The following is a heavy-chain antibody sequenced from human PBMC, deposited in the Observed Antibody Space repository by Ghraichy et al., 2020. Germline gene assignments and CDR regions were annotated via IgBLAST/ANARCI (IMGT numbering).Heavy chain of an antibody. V-gene: IGHV4-34*01. CDR3: ARTSLPAVAGKNYYYGMDV. D-gene: IGHD6-19*01. J-gene: IGHJ6*02. Sequence: SETLSLTCAVYGGSFSGYYWSWIRQPPGKGLEWIGEINHSGSTNYNPSLKSRVTISVDTSKNQFSLKLSSVTAADTAVYYCARTSLPAVAGKNYYYGMDVWGQGTTVTVSS. CDR2: INHSGST. CDR1: GGSFSGYY.